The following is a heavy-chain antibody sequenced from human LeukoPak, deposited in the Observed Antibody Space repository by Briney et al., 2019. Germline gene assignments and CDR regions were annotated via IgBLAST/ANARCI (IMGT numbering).Heavy chain of an antibody. Sequence: PGGSLRLSCAASGFTFSSYSMNWVRQAPGKGLEWVAFIRYDGSNKYYADSVKGRFTISRDNSKNTLYLQMNSLRAEDTAVYYCAKVVAAAGTFDYWGQGTLVTVSS. CDR2: IRYDGSNK. V-gene: IGHV3-30*02. CDR1: GFTFSSYS. D-gene: IGHD6-13*01. J-gene: IGHJ4*02. CDR3: AKVVAAAGTFDY.